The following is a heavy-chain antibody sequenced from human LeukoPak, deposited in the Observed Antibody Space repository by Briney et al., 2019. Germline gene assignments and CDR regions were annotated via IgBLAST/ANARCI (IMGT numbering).Heavy chain of an antibody. CDR2: IYSGGSI. CDR3: ARGAGLELPV. J-gene: IGHJ3*01. CDR1: GLTVSRNY. D-gene: IGHD1-7*01. Sequence: PGGSLRLSCAASGLTVSRNYMSWVRQAPGKGLEWVSIIYSGGSIYYADSVKGRFIISRDNAKYSLHLQMNSLRAEDMAVYYCARGAGLELPVWGQGTMVTVSA. V-gene: IGHV3-66*01.